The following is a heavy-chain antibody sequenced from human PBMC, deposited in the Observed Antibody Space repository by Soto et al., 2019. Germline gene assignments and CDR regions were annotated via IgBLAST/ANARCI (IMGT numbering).Heavy chain of an antibody. CDR3: VRDSGARLSSS. CDR1: GGTFSSYR. D-gene: IGHD6-13*01. Sequence: SVKVSCKASGGTFSSYRINWVRQAPGQGLEWVGGIVPIYRTADYAQEFQGRVTITADESARTAYMELRSLKSRDTAVYYCVRDSGARLSSSWGQGTLVTVSS. CDR2: IVPIYRTA. J-gene: IGHJ4*02. V-gene: IGHV1-69*13.